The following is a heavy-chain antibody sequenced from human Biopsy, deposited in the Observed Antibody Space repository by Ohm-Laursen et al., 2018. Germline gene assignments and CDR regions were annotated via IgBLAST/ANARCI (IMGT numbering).Heavy chain of an antibody. J-gene: IGHJ5*02. D-gene: IGHD1-7*01. V-gene: IGHV1-8*01. CDR1: GYTFTSYD. CDR3: GRAVRNQLLTDP. CDR2: LNPVSGNS. Sequence: ASVKVSCKASGYTFTSYDITWVRQASGQGPEWIGWLNPVSGNSNFGQKFRGRVTVTSDTSISTAYMELSGLTPDDTATYYCGRAVRNQLLTDPWGQDTLVTVTS.